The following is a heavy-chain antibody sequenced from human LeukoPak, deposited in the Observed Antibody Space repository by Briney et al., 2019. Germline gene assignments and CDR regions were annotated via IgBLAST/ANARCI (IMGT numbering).Heavy chain of an antibody. Sequence: SETLSLTCTVSGGSISSGSYYWSWIRQPAGKGLEWIGRIYTSGSTNCNPSLKSRVTISVDTSKNQFSLKLSSVTAADTAVYYCARGGNIVATMVDYWGQGTLVTVSS. D-gene: IGHD5-12*01. CDR3: ARGGNIVATMVDY. CDR2: IYTSGST. J-gene: IGHJ4*02. V-gene: IGHV4-61*02. CDR1: GGSISSGSYY.